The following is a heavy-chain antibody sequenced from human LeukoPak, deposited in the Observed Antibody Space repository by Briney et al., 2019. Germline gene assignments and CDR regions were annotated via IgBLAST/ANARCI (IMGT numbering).Heavy chain of an antibody. CDR3: ARDDCTSASRYLAY. CDR2: ISTYNGNT. Sequence: ASVKVSCKASGYTFTSYGISWVRQAPGQGLEWMGWISTYNGNTNYAREFQGRVTMTTDTSTSTAYMELRSLRSDDTAVYYCARDDCTSASRYLAYWGQGTLVTVSS. J-gene: IGHJ4*02. D-gene: IGHD2-2*01. CDR1: GYTFTSYG. V-gene: IGHV1-18*01.